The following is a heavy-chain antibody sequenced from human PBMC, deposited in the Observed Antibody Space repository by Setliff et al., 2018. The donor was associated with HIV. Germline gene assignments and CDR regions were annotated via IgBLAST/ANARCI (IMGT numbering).Heavy chain of an antibody. CDR1: GGSISSGIYY. V-gene: IGHV4-61*09. CDR3: ARAPTGVTNAFDI. Sequence: PSETLSLTCTVYGGSISSGIYYWIWIRQPAGTGLEWIGHVYTTGGTNYNPSLESRLTISEDTSRNKFSLRLSSVTAADTAVYYCARAPTGVTNAFDIWGQVTMVTVSS. D-gene: IGHD2-8*02. CDR2: VYTTGGT. J-gene: IGHJ3*02.